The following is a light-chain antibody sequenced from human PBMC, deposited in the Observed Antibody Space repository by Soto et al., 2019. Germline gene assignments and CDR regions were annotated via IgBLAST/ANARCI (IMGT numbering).Light chain of an antibody. CDR1: QSVSTD. V-gene: IGKV3-15*01. J-gene: IGKJ1*01. CDR2: GAS. CDR3: QQYFRWPPWT. Sequence: EVLVTQSPATLSVSPGEGVTLSCRASQSVSTDLAWYQQKPGQAPRLLIYGASIRAIGVPDRFSGSGSGTDFTFTISRLQSEDSASYYCQQYFRWPPWTFGQGTKVQV.